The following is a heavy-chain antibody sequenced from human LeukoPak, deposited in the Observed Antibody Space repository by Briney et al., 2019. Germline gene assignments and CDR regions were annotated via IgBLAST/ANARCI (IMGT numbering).Heavy chain of an antibody. Sequence: RASETQSLTCAVSGDSISSDKWWSWVRQPPGKGLEYIGEIHLSVSTNYNPSLKSRLTISVDKSKNQFSLKLSSVTAADTAVYYCARLGDHDAFDIWGQGTMVTVSS. CDR1: GDSISSDKW. CDR3: ARLGDHDAFDI. J-gene: IGHJ3*02. CDR2: IHLSVST. V-gene: IGHV4-4*02. D-gene: IGHD3-16*01.